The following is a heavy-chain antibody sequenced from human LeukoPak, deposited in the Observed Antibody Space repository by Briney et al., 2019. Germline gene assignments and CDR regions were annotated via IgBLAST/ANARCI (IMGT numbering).Heavy chain of an antibody. D-gene: IGHD5-18*01. CDR1: GGSINNYY. Sequence: SETLSLTCTVSGGSINNYYWSWIRQPPGKGLEWIGYIYYSGSTNYNPSLKSRVTISVDTSKNQFSLKLSSVTAADTAVYYCARALGYSYGPFFDYWGQGTLVTVS. V-gene: IGHV4-59*01. CDR3: ARALGYSYGPFFDY. J-gene: IGHJ4*02. CDR2: IYYSGST.